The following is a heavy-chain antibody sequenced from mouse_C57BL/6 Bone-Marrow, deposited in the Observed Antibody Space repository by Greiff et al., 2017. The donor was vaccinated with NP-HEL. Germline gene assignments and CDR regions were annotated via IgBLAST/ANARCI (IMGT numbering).Heavy chain of an antibody. Sequence: EVQLQQSGAELVRPGASVKLSCTASGFNIKDDYMHWVKQRPEQGLEWIGWIDPENGDTEYASKFQGKATITADTSSNTAYLQLSSLTSEDTAVYYCTTHARDGSNDWYFDVWGTGTTVTVSS. CDR3: TTHARDGSNDWYFDV. D-gene: IGHD1-1*01. J-gene: IGHJ1*03. CDR1: GFNIKDDY. V-gene: IGHV14-4*01. CDR2: IDPENGDT.